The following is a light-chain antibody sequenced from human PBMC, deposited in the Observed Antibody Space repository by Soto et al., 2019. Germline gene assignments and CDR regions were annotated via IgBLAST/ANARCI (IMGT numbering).Light chain of an antibody. J-gene: IGLJ1*01. V-gene: IGLV2-8*01. CDR3: SSYAGSSTV. CDR2: EVS. Sequence: QSALTQPPSASGSPGQSVTISCTGTSSDVGAYNYVSWYQQHPGKAPKLMIYEVSYRPSGVPDRFSGSKSGNTASLTVSGLQAEDEDHYYCSSYAGSSTVFGTGTKVTVL. CDR1: SSDVGAYNY.